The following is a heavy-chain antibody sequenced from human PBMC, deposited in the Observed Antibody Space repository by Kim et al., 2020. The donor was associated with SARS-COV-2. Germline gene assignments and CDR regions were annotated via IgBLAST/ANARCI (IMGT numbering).Heavy chain of an antibody. CDR3: ARDWVNYCSSTSCYVTDY. Sequence: ASVKVSCKASGYTFTSYYMHWVRQAPGQGLEWMGIINPSGGSTSYAQKFQGRVTMTRDTSTSTVYMELSSLRSEDTAVYYCARDWVNYCSSTSCYVTDYWGQGTLVTVSS. D-gene: IGHD2-2*01. V-gene: IGHV1-46*01. J-gene: IGHJ4*02. CDR2: INPSGGST. CDR1: GYTFTSYY.